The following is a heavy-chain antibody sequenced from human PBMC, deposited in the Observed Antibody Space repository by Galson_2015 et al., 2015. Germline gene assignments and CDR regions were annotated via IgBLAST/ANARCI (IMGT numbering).Heavy chain of an antibody. Sequence: SLRLSCAASGFTFSSYWMHWVRHAPGKGLVWVSRINSDGSSTSYADSVKGRFTISRDNAKNTLYLQMNSLRAEDTAVYYCARDLVTVAGARTPYGMDVWGQGTTVTVSS. CDR3: ARDLVTVAGARTPYGMDV. D-gene: IGHD6-19*01. J-gene: IGHJ6*02. CDR2: INSDGSST. V-gene: IGHV3-74*01. CDR1: GFTFSSYW.